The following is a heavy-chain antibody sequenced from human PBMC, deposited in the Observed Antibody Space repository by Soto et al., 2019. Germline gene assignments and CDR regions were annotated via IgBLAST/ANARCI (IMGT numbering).Heavy chain of an antibody. CDR3: XRDAPPEDY. V-gene: IGHV1-18*01. J-gene: IGHJ4*02. CDR1: GYTFTSYA. CDR2: ISAYNGNT. Sequence: QVQLVQSGAEVKKPGASVKVSCKASGYTFTSYAISWVRQAPGQGLEWMGWISAYNGNTNYAQKLQGRVTMTTDTXTXTXXXXXXXLXSDDTAVYYXXRDAPPEDYWGQGTLVTVSS.